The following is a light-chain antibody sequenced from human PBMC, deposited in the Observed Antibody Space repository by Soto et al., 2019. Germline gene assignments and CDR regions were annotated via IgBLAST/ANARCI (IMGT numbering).Light chain of an antibody. CDR3: QQYYNWPPIT. CDR1: QSISSN. V-gene: IGKV3-11*01. CDR2: DAS. J-gene: IGKJ5*01. Sequence: VVTMSSATVSLFTRERATLSCMASQSISSNLAWYQQKPGQAPRLLIYDASNRATGVPTRFSGSRSGAEFTLTINSLEPEDFAVYYCQQYYNWPPITFGQGTRLAI.